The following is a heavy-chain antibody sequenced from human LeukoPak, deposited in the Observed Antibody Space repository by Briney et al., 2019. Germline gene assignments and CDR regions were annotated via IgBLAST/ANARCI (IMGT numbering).Heavy chain of an antibody. CDR2: IYASGSAT. Sequence: GGSLRLSCAASGFTFSSYAMTWVRQAPGKGLEWVSGIYASGSATHYADTVKGRFTISRDNSKNTLYLQTNALRAEDTAVYYCAKRPRDSSGYYLGAFDIWGQGTMVTVSS. V-gene: IGHV3-23*01. J-gene: IGHJ3*02. D-gene: IGHD3-22*01. CDR1: GFTFSSYA. CDR3: AKRPRDSSGYYLGAFDI.